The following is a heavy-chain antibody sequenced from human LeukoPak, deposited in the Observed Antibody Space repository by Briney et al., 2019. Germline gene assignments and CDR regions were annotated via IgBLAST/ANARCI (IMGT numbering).Heavy chain of an antibody. CDR2: IYYSGST. Sequence: SETLSLTCTVSGGSISSYCWSWIRQPPGKGLEWIGYIYYSGSTNYNPSLKSRVTISVDTSKNQFSLKLSSVTAADTAVYYCARGSLWFGELFFDYWGQGTLVTVSS. CDR1: GGSISSYC. CDR3: ARGSLWFGELFFDY. J-gene: IGHJ4*02. D-gene: IGHD3-10*01. V-gene: IGHV4-59*01.